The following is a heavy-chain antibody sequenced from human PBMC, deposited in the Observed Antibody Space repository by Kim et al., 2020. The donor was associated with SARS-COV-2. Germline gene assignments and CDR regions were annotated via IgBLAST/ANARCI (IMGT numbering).Heavy chain of an antibody. CDR2: INENSRSI. CDR1: GFSFRDYA. J-gene: IGHJ4*02. CDR3: VREASGSGVQHFDY. V-gene: IGHV3-23*01. D-gene: IGHD5-12*01. Sequence: GGSLRLSCGASGFSFRDYAMAWVRQAPGKGLEWISNINENSRSIAYADSVKGRFTISRDNSKNTLFLQMNSLRAEDTAVYHCVREASGSGVQHFDYWGQGTLVSVSS.